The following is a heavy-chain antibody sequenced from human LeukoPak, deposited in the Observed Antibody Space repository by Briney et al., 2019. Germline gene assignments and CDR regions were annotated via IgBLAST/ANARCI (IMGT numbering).Heavy chain of an antibody. Sequence: PSETLSLTCTVSGGSISSYYWSWLRQPAGKGLEWIGRIYTSGSTNYNPSLKSRVTMSVDTSKNQFSLKLSSVTAADTAVYYCARVRATTRGSSATRDAFDIWGQGTMVTVSS. J-gene: IGHJ3*02. CDR2: IYTSGST. CDR1: GGSISSYY. CDR3: ARVRATTRGSSATRDAFDI. V-gene: IGHV4-4*07. D-gene: IGHD1-26*01.